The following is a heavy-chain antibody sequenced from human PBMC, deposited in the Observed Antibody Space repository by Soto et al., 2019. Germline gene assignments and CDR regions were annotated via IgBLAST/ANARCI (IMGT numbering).Heavy chain of an antibody. Sequence: PSATLSRTCAVSGGSISIYYWSWIRPTTGKGLEWIGYIYYSGSTNYNPSLKSRVTISVDTSKNQFSLKLSSVTAADTAVYYCARERYSGYDAWGQGTLVTVSS. J-gene: IGHJ5*02. CDR2: IYYSGST. CDR3: ARERYSGYDA. D-gene: IGHD5-12*01. CDR1: GGSISIYY. V-gene: IGHV4-59*01.